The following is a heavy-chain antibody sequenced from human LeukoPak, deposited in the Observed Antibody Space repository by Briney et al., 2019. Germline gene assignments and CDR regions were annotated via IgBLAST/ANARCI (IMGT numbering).Heavy chain of an antibody. CDR3: ARQRRYSHYYYYMDV. CDR2: INHSGST. D-gene: IGHD2-21*01. V-gene: IGHV4-39*01. J-gene: IGHJ6*03. CDR1: GGSISSGSYY. Sequence: SETLSLTCTVSGGSISSGSYYWSWIRQPPGKGLEWIGEINHSGSTNYNPSLKSRVTISVDTSKNQFSLKLSSVTAADTAVYYCARQRRYSHYYYYMDVWGKGTTVTVSS.